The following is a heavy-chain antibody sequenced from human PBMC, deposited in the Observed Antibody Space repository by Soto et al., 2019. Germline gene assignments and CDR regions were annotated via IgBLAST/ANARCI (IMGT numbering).Heavy chain of an antibody. CDR2: ISAYNGNT. CDR1: GYTFTSYD. D-gene: IGHD2-2*01. CDR3: ARDIVVVPAANPNWFDP. Sequence: ASVKVSCKASGYTFTSYDINWVQQATGQGLEWMGWISAYNGNTNYAQKLQGRVTMTTDTSTSTAYMELRSLRSDDTAVYYCARDIVVVPAANPNWFDPWGQGTLVTVSS. V-gene: IGHV1-18*01. J-gene: IGHJ5*02.